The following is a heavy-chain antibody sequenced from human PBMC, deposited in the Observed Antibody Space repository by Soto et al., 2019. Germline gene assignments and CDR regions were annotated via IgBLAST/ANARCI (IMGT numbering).Heavy chain of an antibody. V-gene: IGHV1-24*01. D-gene: IGHD5-18*01. CDR3: AIDRDTTFLRFAFDI. CDR1: GYTLTELS. CDR2: FDPEDGET. J-gene: IGHJ3*02. Sequence: ASVKVSCKVSGYTLTELSMHWVRQAPGKGLEWMGGFDPEDGETIYVQKFQGRVTMTEDTSTDTAYMELSSLRSEDTAVYYCAIDRDTTFLRFAFDIWGQGTMVTVSS.